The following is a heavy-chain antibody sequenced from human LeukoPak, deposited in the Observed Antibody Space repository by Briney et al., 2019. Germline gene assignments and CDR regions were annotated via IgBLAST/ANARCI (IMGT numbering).Heavy chain of an antibody. CDR1: GGSISSYY. Sequence: SETLSLTCTVSGGSISSYYWSWIRQPPGKGLEWIGYIYYSGSTNSNPTPKSRVTISVAPSKNQYSLKLSSVTAADTAVYDYARDSDYDGSENENWFDPWGQGTLVTVSS. CDR3: ARDSDYDGSENENWFDP. J-gene: IGHJ5*02. D-gene: IGHD3-10*01. V-gene: IGHV4-59*01. CDR2: IYYSGST.